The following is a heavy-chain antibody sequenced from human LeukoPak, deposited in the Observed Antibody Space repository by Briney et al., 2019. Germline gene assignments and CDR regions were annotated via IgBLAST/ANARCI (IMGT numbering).Heavy chain of an antibody. CDR2: ISYSGST. CDR3: ARDPMPVGWFDP. J-gene: IGHJ5*02. CDR1: GGFISNYY. Sequence: SETLSLTCTVSGGFISNYYWTWMRQAPGKGLEWIGYISYSGSTNYNPSLKSRVIISVDTSKNQFSLKLSSVTAADTAVYYCARDPMPVGWFDPWGQGTLVTVSS. D-gene: IGHD2-2*01. V-gene: IGHV4-59*12.